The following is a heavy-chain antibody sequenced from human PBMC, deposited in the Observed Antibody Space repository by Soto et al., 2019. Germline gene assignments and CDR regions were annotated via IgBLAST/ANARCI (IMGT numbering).Heavy chain of an antibody. Sequence: GGSLRLSCAASGFTFNIYGMHWVRQAPDKGLEWVARISYDGSNQYYADSVKGRFTISRDNSKNTLFLQMNSLRADDTAVYYCAKDQASGQGSFDSWGQGTLVTVSS. CDR1: GFTFNIYG. CDR2: ISYDGSNQ. CDR3: AKDQASGQGSFDS. V-gene: IGHV3-30*18. J-gene: IGHJ4*02.